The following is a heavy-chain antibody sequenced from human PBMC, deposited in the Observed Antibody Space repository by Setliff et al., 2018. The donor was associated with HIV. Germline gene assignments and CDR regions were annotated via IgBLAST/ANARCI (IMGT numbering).Heavy chain of an antibody. CDR3: ARNFGISPSGKYYYYYGMDI. Sequence: ASVKVSCKASGYTFTGHYLHWVQQAPGQGLEWLGWVNPNSGDTIYAQNFQGRVTMTRDTSINEAYMELRVLRSEDTAVDYCARNFGISPSGKYYYYYGMDIWGKGTTVTVSS. CDR2: VNPNSGDT. V-gene: IGHV1-2*02. CDR1: GYTFTGHY. J-gene: IGHJ6*04. D-gene: IGHD1-20*01.